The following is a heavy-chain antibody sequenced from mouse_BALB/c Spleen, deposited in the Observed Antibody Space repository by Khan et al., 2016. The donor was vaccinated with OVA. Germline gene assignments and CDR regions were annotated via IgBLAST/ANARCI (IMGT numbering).Heavy chain of an antibody. V-gene: IGHV1-4*01. Sequence: QVQLQQSGAELARPGASVKMSCKASGYTFTSYTIHWIKKRPGQGLEWIGYINPSNGYTNYNQTFKDKATMTTDKSSTTAYLQLNSLTSDDSAVYNCVRDGAYHRNDGWFAYWGQGTLVTVSA. D-gene: IGHD2-14*01. CDR1: GYTFTSYT. J-gene: IGHJ3*01. CDR3: VRDGAYHRNDGWFAY. CDR2: INPSNGYT.